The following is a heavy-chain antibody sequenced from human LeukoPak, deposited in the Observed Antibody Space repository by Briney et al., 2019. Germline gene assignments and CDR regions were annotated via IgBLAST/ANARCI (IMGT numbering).Heavy chain of an antibody. V-gene: IGHV1-8*01. Sequence: GASVKVSCKASSYTFTSYDINWVRQATGQGLEWMGWMNPNSGNTGYAQKFQGRVTMTTDTSTSTADMELRSLRFDDTAVYYCARMHSSGWPLEPFDFWGQGTMVTVSS. J-gene: IGHJ3*01. CDR2: MNPNSGNT. D-gene: IGHD6-19*01. CDR1: SYTFTSYD. CDR3: ARMHSSGWPLEPFDF.